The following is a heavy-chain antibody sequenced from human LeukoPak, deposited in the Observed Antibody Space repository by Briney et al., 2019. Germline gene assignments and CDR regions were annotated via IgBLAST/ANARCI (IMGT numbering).Heavy chain of an antibody. CDR1: GYTFTSYG. CDR2: ISAYNGNT. CDR3: ARDPLPYSSGWRI. J-gene: IGHJ4*02. Sequence: ASVKVSCKASGYTFTSYGISWVRQAPGQGLEWMGWISAYNGNTNYAQKLQGRVTITRDTSASTAYMELSSLRSEDTAVYYCARDPLPYSSGWRIWGQGTLVTVSS. D-gene: IGHD6-19*01. V-gene: IGHV1-18*01.